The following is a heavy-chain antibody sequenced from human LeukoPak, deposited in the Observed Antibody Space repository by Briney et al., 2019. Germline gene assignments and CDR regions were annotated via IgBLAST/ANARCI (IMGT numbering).Heavy chain of an antibody. CDR1: GGSISSYY. J-gene: IGHJ4*02. V-gene: IGHV4-59*01. CDR3: ARVSPLDWYTIDY. D-gene: IGHD2-2*02. Sequence: PSETLSLTCTVSGGSISSYYWSWIRQPPGKGLEWIGYIYYSGSTNYNPSLKSRVTISVDTSKNQFSLKLSSVTAADTAVYYCARVSPLDWYTIDYWGQGTLVTVSS. CDR2: IYYSGST.